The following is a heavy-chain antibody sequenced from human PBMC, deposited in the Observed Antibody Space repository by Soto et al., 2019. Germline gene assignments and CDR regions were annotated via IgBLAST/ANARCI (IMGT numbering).Heavy chain of an antibody. Sequence: GESLKISCKGSGYSFTSYWISWVRQMPGKGLEWMGRIDPSDSYTNYSPSFQGHVTISADKSISTAYLQWSSLKASDTAMYHCARRAYDSSGYPTFDYWGQGTLVTVSS. CDR1: GYSFTSYW. J-gene: IGHJ4*02. V-gene: IGHV5-10-1*01. D-gene: IGHD3-22*01. CDR3: ARRAYDSSGYPTFDY. CDR2: IDPSDSYT.